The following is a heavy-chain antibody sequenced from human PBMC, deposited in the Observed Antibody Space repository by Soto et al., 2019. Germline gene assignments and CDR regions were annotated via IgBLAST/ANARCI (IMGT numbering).Heavy chain of an antibody. CDR2: IYYTGRT. Sequence: TSETLSLTCTVSGGSISSDDYYWSWIRQPPGKGLEWIGYIYYTGRTSYNPSLKSRISISVDTSKNHFSLKLSSVSAADTAVYYCARELSNSPDYFDYWGQGTLVTVSS. V-gene: IGHV4-30-4*01. CDR3: ARELSNSPDYFDY. J-gene: IGHJ4*02. CDR1: GGSISSDDYY. D-gene: IGHD6-6*01.